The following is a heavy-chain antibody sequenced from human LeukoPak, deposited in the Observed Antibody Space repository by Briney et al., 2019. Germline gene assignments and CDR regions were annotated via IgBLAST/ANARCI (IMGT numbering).Heavy chain of an antibody. D-gene: IGHD3-10*01. CDR2: IVSSGSVK. V-gene: IGHV3-11*04. CDR3: ARDGSGSYSASFDY. CDR1: EFTFSDYY. J-gene: IGHJ4*02. Sequence: GGSLRLSCTVSEFTFSDYYMSWIRQAPGKGLEWVSYIVSSGSVKYYADSVKGRFTISRDNAKNSLYLQMNSLRAEDTAVYYYARDGSGSYSASFDYWGQGTLVTVSS.